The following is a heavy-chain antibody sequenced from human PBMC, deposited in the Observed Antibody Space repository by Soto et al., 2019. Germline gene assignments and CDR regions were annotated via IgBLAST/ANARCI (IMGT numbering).Heavy chain of an antibody. CDR2: INHSGST. J-gene: IGHJ6*02. CDR1: GGSFSGYY. CDR3: GRKPYDYGWGSYRNYYYGMDV. D-gene: IGHD3-16*02. Sequence: SETLSLTCAGYGGSFSGYYWSWIRQPPGKGLEWIGEINHSGSTNYNPSLKSRVTISVDTSKNQFSLKLSSVTAADTAVYYCGRKPYDYGWGSYRNYYYGMDVWGQGTTVTVSS. V-gene: IGHV4-34*01.